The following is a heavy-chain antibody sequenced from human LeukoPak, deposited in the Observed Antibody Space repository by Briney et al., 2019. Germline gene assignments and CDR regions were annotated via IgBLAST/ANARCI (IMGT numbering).Heavy chain of an antibody. Sequence: GGSLRLSCAASGFTFSSYAMHWVRQAPGKGLEYVSAISSNGGNTYYANSVKGRFTISRDNSKNTLYLQMGSLRAEDMAVYYCARAIMVSDDAFDIWGQGTMVTVSS. J-gene: IGHJ3*02. CDR2: ISSNGGNT. V-gene: IGHV3-64*01. CDR3: ARAIMVSDDAFDI. CDR1: GFTFSSYA. D-gene: IGHD2-8*01.